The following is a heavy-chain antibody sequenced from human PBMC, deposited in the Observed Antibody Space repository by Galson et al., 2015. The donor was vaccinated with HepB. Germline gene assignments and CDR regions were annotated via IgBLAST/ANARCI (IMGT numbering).Heavy chain of an antibody. CDR1: GFTFSSYA. CDR3: AQDRADPGYFDS. J-gene: IGHJ4*02. V-gene: IGHV3-23*01. CDR2: ISGSGGTT. Sequence: SLRLSCAASGFTFSSYAISWVRQAPGKGLEWVLAISGSGGTTYYADSVKGRFTISRDNSKNTLYLQMNSLRAEDTAVYYCAQDRADPGYFDSWGQGTLVTVSS.